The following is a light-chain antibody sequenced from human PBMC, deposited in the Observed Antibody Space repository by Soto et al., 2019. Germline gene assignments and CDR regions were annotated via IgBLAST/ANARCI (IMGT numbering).Light chain of an antibody. CDR2: EVD. CDR3: SSYTASSTYV. CDR1: SSDVGGYNY. V-gene: IGLV2-14*01. J-gene: IGLJ1*01. Sequence: QSALTQPASVSGSPGQSITISSTGTSSDVGGYNYVSWYQQHPGKAPKLMIYEVDNRPSGVSNRFSGSKSGNTASLTISGLQAEDEADYYFSSYTASSTYVFGTGTKLTVL.